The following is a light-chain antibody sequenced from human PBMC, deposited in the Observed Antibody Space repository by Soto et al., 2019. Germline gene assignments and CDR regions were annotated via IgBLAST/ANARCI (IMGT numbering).Light chain of an antibody. CDR2: GAS. J-gene: IGKJ4*01. CDR1: QSVSSNY. V-gene: IGKV3-20*01. Sequence: ENVLTQSPGTLSLSPGERATLSCRASQSVSSNYLAWYQQIPGQAPRLFIYGASSRATGIPDRFSGSGSGTDFTLTISRLEPEDFEVYYCQQYGSSPLTFGGGTKVEIK. CDR3: QQYGSSPLT.